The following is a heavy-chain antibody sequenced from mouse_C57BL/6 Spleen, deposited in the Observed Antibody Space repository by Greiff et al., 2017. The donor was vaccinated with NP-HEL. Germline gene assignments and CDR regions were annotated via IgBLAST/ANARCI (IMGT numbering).Heavy chain of an antibody. CDR3: AGTTVVAEKAWFAY. CDR1: GYSFTGYY. V-gene: IGHV1-42*01. D-gene: IGHD1-1*01. Sequence: VQLQQSGPELVKPGASVKISCKASGYSFTGYYMNWVKQSPEKSLEWIGEINPSTGGTTYNQKFKAKATLTVDKSSSTAYMQLKSLTSEDSAVYYCAGTTVVAEKAWFAYWGQGTLVTVSA. CDR2: INPSTGGT. J-gene: IGHJ3*01.